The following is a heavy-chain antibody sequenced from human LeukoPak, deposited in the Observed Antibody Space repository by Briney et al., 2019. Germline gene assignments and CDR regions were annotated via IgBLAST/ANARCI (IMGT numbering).Heavy chain of an antibody. J-gene: IGHJ5*02. D-gene: IGHD2-21*01. CDR2: IYYSGST. V-gene: IGHV4-39*01. CDR1: GGSISSSSYY. Sequence: SETLSLTCTVSGGSISSSSYYWGWIRQPPGKGLEWIGSIYYSGSTYYNPSLKSRVTISVDTSKNQFSLKLSSVTAADTAVYYYARQQVIAIPNWFDPWGQGTLVTVSS. CDR3: ARQQVIAIPNWFDP.